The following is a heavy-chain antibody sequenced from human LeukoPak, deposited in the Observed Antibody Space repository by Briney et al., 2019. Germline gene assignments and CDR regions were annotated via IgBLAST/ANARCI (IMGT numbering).Heavy chain of an antibody. Sequence: SGTLSLTCAVSGGSISSSNWWSWVRQPPGKGLEWIGEIYHSGSTNYNPSLKSRVTISVDKSKNQFSLKLSSVTAADTAVYYCASGGGTYYYGSGAPGYFDYWGQGTLVTVSS. D-gene: IGHD3-10*01. V-gene: IGHV4-4*02. CDR2: IYHSGST. CDR1: GGSISSSNW. J-gene: IGHJ4*02. CDR3: ASGGGTYYYGSGAPGYFDY.